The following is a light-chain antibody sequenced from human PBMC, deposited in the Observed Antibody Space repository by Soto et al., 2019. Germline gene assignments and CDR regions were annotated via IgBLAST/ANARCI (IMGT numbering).Light chain of an antibody. Sequence: DIQMTQSPSTLSASVGARATITCRASQSISSRLAWYQQKPGKAPNLLIYDASSLESGVPSRFSGSGSGTEFTLTINSLQPDDFATYYCQQYHTYSYTFGQGTKLEIK. J-gene: IGKJ2*01. V-gene: IGKV1-5*01. CDR1: QSISSR. CDR3: QQYHTYSYT. CDR2: DAS.